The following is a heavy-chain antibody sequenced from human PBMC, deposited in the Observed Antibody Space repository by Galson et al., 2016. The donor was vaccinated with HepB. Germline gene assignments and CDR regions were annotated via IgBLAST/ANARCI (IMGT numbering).Heavy chain of an antibody. Sequence: SLRLSCAASGFTFTDAWMTWVRQAPGKGLEWVGRIKSKTDAGTTDYAAPVKGRFIISRDDSKNTLYLRMNSLKTEDTAVYYCATYGSGRKFDYWGQGTLVTVSS. CDR1: GFTFTDAW. CDR3: ATYGSGRKFDY. CDR2: IKSKTDAGTT. V-gene: IGHV3-15*01. J-gene: IGHJ4*02. D-gene: IGHD3-10*01.